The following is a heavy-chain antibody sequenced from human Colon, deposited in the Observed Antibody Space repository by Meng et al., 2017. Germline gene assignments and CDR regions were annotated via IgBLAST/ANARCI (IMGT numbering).Heavy chain of an antibody. Sequence: QVHLQESGPGLVKPSEPLSPACSVSGASVSVNSYWSWVRQPPGRGLEWIGQIDHRGSAYYRPSLNSRVTMSLDKSRNQFSLRLTSVTAADTAVYYCARHGGYYQDFWGQGTLVTVSS. D-gene: IGHD4-23*01. CDR2: IDHRGSA. CDR1: GASVSVNSY. V-gene: IGHV4-4*02. CDR3: ARHGGYYQDF. J-gene: IGHJ4*02.